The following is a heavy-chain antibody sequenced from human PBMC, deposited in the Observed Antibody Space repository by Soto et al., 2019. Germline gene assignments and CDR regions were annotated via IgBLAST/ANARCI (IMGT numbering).Heavy chain of an antibody. Sequence: GGSLRLSCAASGFTFSSYGMHWVRQAPGKGLEWVAVISYDGSNKYYADSVKGRFTISRDNSKNTLYLQMNSLRAEDTAVYYCAKDTAMVIVYYGMDVWGQGTTVTVSS. D-gene: IGHD5-18*01. J-gene: IGHJ6*02. CDR3: AKDTAMVIVYYGMDV. CDR2: ISYDGSNK. CDR1: GFTFSSYG. V-gene: IGHV3-30*18.